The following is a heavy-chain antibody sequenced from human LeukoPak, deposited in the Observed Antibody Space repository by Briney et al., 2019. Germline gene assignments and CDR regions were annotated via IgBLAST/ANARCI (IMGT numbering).Heavy chain of an antibody. Sequence: AGGSLRLSCVASGFTFNNYAMHWVRQAPGKGLEWVAVIWFDGSNNYYADSVKGRFTISRDNSKNTVCLQMNSLRVEDTAVYYCTREAGTTPFDYWGQGTLVTVSS. V-gene: IGHV3-33*01. CDR1: GFTFNNYA. J-gene: IGHJ4*02. CDR3: TREAGTTPFDY. D-gene: IGHD1-1*01. CDR2: IWFDGSNN.